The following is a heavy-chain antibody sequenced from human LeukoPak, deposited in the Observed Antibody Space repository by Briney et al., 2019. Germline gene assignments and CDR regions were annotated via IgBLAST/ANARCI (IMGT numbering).Heavy chain of an antibody. CDR2: ITDDATT. Sequence: GGSLGLSCAASGFTFTSAWMHWVRQAPGTGLVWVSRITDDATTTYADSVKGRFTMSRDNAKNTLYLQMTSLRAEDTALYYCAKCGYSGYAGNWFDPWGQGTLVTVSS. CDR1: GFTFTSAW. D-gene: IGHD5-12*01. CDR3: AKCGYSGYAGNWFDP. V-gene: IGHV3-74*01. J-gene: IGHJ5*02.